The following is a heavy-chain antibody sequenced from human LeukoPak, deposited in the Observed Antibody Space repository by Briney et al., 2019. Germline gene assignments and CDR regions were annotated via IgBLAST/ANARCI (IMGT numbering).Heavy chain of an antibody. CDR1: GFTFDDYG. D-gene: IGHD5-12*01. CDR2: INWNGGST. J-gene: IGHJ4*02. Sequence: GGSLRLSCAASGFTFDDYGMNWVRQAPGKGLEWVSAINWNGGSTNYADSVKGRFTISRDNAKNSLFLQMNSLRAEDTALYYCARGPSGYHNTGGQGTLVTVSS. CDR3: ARGPSGYHNT. V-gene: IGHV3-20*04.